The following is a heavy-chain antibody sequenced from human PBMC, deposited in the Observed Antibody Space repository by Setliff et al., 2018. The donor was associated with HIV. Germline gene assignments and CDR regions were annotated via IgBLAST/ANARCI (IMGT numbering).Heavy chain of an antibody. V-gene: IGHV4-59*08. CDR2: IYNSGIT. Sequence: SETLSLTCTVSGGSISSYYWSWIRQPPGKGLEWIGYIYNSGITSYNPSLKSRVTISEGTSKNQFSLKLISVTAADTAVYYCARQVAARKVDYWGQGLLVTVSS. J-gene: IGHJ4*02. D-gene: IGHD6-13*01. CDR3: ARQVAARKVDY. CDR1: GGSISSYY.